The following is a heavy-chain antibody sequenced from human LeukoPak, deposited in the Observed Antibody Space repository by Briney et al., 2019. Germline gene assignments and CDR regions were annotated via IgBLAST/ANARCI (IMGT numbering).Heavy chain of an antibody. CDR2: IYHSGST. D-gene: IGHD6-25*01. Sequence: SETLSLTCAVSGGSISSGGYSWSWIRQPPGKGLEWIGYIYHSGSTYYNPSLKSRVTISVDRSKNQFSLKLSSVTAADTAVYYCARSSGTGTFSYWGQGTLVTVSS. V-gene: IGHV4-30-2*01. CDR1: GGSISSGGYS. CDR3: ARSSGTGTFSY. J-gene: IGHJ4*02.